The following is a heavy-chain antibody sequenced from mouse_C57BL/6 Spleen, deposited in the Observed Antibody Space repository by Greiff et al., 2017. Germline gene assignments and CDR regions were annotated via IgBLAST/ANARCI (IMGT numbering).Heavy chain of an antibody. D-gene: IGHD4-1*01. J-gene: IGHJ1*03. Sequence: QVQLQQPGAELVMPGASVKLSCKASGYTFTSYWMHWVKQRPGQGLEWIGEIDPSDSDTNYNPKFKGKDTLTVDKSSSTAYMQLSSLTSEDSAVXYCARTGTGDWYVDVWHRDHGHRLL. CDR3: ARTGTGDWYVDV. V-gene: IGHV1-69*01. CDR2: IDPSDSDT. CDR1: GYTFTSYW.